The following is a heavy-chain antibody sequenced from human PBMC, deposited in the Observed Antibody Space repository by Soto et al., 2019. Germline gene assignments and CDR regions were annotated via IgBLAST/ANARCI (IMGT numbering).Heavy chain of an antibody. CDR2: ISAYNGNT. D-gene: IGHD2-2*01. CDR3: AVVVPAARFY. J-gene: IGHJ4*02. Sequence: QVQLVQSGAEVKKPGASVKVSCKASGYTFTSYGISWVRQAPGQGLEWMGWISAYNGNTNYAQKLQXXVXRXXDTATSTAYMELRSLRSDDTAVYYCAVVVPAARFYWGQGTLVTVSS. CDR1: GYTFTSYG. V-gene: IGHV1-18*01.